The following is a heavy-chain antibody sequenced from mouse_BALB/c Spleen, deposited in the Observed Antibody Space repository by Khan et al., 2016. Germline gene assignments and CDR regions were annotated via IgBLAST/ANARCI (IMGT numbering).Heavy chain of an antibody. J-gene: IGHJ2*01. V-gene: IGHV3-8*02. CDR1: GDSITSGY. Sequence: EVQLQESGPSLVKPSQTLSLTCSVTGDSITSGYWNWIRKFPGNKLDYMGYISYSGTTHYNPSLKSRVSITRDTSKNQYYLQLNSVTAEDTATYCCAVYDGYYFDYWGQGTTRTVSS. D-gene: IGHD2-3*01. CDR3: AVYDGYYFDY. CDR2: ISYSGTT.